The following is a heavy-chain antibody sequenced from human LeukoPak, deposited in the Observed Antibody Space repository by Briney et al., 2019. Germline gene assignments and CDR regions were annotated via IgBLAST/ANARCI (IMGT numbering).Heavy chain of an antibody. CDR1: GFTVSSNY. CDR3: ARHPASSGLAAFEI. V-gene: IGHV3-53*01. J-gene: IGHJ3*02. CDR2: IYSGGRGTT. D-gene: IGHD3-16*01. Sequence: GGSLRLSCAASGFTVSSNYMSWVRQAPGKGLEWVSVIYSGGRGTTYSADSVKGRFTISRDNSKNTVYLQMNSLRAEDTAVYYCARHPASSGLAAFEIWGQGTMVTVSS.